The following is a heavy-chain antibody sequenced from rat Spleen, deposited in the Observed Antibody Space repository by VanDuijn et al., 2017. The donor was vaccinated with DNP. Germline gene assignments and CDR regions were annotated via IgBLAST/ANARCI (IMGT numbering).Heavy chain of an antibody. CDR2: ITNTGGST. V-gene: IGHV5-31*01. J-gene: IGHJ1*01. Sequence: EVQLVESGGGPVQPGRSLKLSCVASGFTFSDYYMAWVRQAPTKGLEWVASITNTGGSTYYQDSVKGRFTISRDNAKSTLYLQMNSLSSEDTATYYCTRKYTTDYYWYFDFWGPGTMVTVSS. D-gene: IGHD1-6*01. CDR1: GFTFSDYY. CDR3: TRKYTTDYYWYFDF.